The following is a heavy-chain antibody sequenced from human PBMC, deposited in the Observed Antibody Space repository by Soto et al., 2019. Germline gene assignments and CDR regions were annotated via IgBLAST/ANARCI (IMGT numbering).Heavy chain of an antibody. J-gene: IGHJ4*02. V-gene: IGHV3-33*01. D-gene: IGHD2-15*01. CDR1: GFTFSSYG. Sequence: QVQLVESGGGVVQPGRSLRLSCAASGFTFSSYGMHWVRQAPGKGLEWVVVIWYDGSNKYYADSVKGRFTISRDNSKNTLYLQMNSLRAEDTAVYYCARMSHCSGGSCYLDYWGQGTLVTVSS. CDR3: ARMSHCSGGSCYLDY. CDR2: IWYDGSNK.